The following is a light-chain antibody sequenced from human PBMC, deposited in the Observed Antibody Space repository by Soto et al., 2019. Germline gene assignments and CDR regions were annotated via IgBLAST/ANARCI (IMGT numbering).Light chain of an antibody. J-gene: IGKJ4*01. CDR1: QSVSSN. CDR3: QQYDNWPLT. CDR2: GAS. Sequence: IVLTQSPATLSVSPGARAPLSCRASQSVSSNLAWYPQKPGQAPRLLIYGASTRATGIPARFSGSGSGTEFTLTISSLQSEDFAVYYCQQYDNWPLTFGGGTKVDIK. V-gene: IGKV3-15*01.